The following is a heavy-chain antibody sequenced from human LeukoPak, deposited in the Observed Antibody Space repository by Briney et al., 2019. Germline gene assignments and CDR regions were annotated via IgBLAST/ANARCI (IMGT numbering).Heavy chain of an antibody. Sequence: SVKVSCKASGGTFSSYAISWVRQAPGQGLEWMGGIIPIFGTANYAQKFQGRVTITADESTSTAYMELSSLRSEDTAVYYCARVFRPYYDFWSGYESYYYMDVWGKGTTVTVSS. CDR2: IIPIFGTA. CDR3: ARVFRPYYDFWSGYESYYYMDV. J-gene: IGHJ6*03. V-gene: IGHV1-69*01. CDR1: GGTFSSYA. D-gene: IGHD3-3*01.